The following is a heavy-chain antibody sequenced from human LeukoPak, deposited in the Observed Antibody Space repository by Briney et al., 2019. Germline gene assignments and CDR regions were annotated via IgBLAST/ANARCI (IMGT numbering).Heavy chain of an antibody. CDR3: ARGFYYFGVTLTN. Sequence: PSETLSLTCAVYGGSFSGYYWSWIRQPPGRGLEWIGEINHSGSTNYNPSLKSRVTISVDTPKNQFSLKLSSVTAADTAVYYCARGFYYFGVTLTNWGQGTLVTVSS. D-gene: IGHD3-3*01. V-gene: IGHV4-34*01. J-gene: IGHJ4*02. CDR2: INHSGST. CDR1: GGSFSGYY.